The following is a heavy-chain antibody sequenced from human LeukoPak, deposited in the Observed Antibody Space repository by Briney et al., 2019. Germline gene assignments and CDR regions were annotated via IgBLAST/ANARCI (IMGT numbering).Heavy chain of an antibody. D-gene: IGHD2-15*01. V-gene: IGHV3-23*01. CDR1: GFTFSSLA. Sequence: PGGSLRLSCAASGFTFSSLAMHWVRQAPGKGLEWVSVVSGAGSVTYYADSVKGRFTTSRDNSKNTLYLQMNSLRAEDTALYFCATRQFCSGGTCYGLSFWGQGTMVTISS. CDR3: ATRQFCSGGTCYGLSF. J-gene: IGHJ3*01. CDR2: VSGAGSVT.